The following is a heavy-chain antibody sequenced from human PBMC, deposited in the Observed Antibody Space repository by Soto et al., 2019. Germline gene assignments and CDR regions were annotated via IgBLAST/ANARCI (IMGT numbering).Heavy chain of an antibody. V-gene: IGHV1-18*01. J-gene: IGHJ5*02. CDR2: ISTYSGDT. CDR3: ARHHGPTTSENWFDP. D-gene: IGHD5-12*01. Sequence: QVHLVQSGVEVKTPGASVNVSCQASGYTFFTYDISWVRQAPGQGLEGMGWISTYSGDTKYGQTFQGIVTMTTDTSTTPAYLELRSLRSDATAVYYCARHHGPTTSENWFDPWGQGTLVTVSS. CDR1: GYTFFTYD.